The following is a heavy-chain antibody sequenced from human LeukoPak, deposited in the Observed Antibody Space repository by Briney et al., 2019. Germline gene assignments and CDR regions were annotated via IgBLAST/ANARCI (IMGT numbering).Heavy chain of an antibody. CDR1: GGSISTTNYY. D-gene: IGHD3-3*01. Sequence: ESSETLSLTCTVSGGSISTTNYYWGWIRQPPGRDLEWIGSIYSSGSTYYNPSLESRVTISVDTSKNQLSLKLTSATAADTSVYYCARHSGLRSPFDPWGQGTLVTVSS. V-gene: IGHV4-39*01. CDR3: ARHSGLRSPFDP. J-gene: IGHJ5*02. CDR2: IYSSGST.